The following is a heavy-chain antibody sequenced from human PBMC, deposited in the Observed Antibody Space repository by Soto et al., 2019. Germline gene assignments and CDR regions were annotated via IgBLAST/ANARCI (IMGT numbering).Heavy chain of an antibody. V-gene: IGHV3-74*01. CDR1: GFTFSNYW. CDR2: IKSDGSST. D-gene: IGHD3-3*01. J-gene: IGHJ5*02. Sequence: EVQLVESGGSLVQPGGSLRLSCAASGFTFSNYWMHWVRQAPGKGLVWVSRIKSDGSSTTYADSVKGRFTITRDNAKSTLYLQMNSLRAEDTAIYYCTRDRDLNPWGQGTLVTVSS. CDR3: TRDRDLNP.